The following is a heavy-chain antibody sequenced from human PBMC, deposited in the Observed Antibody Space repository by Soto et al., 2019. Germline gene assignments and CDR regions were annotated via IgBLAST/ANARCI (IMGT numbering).Heavy chain of an antibody. D-gene: IGHD2-2*01. Sequence: EVQLVESGGGLVQPGGSLRLSCAASGFTFSSYWMHWVRQAPGTGLVWVSRINSDGSSTTYADSVKGRVTISRDNAKNTLDPQMNSQRAGDTAVYYCARVETCSSTSCYSVFDYWGQGTLVTVSS. J-gene: IGHJ4*02. CDR3: ARVETCSSTSCYSVFDY. V-gene: IGHV3-74*03. CDR1: GFTFSSYW. CDR2: INSDGSST.